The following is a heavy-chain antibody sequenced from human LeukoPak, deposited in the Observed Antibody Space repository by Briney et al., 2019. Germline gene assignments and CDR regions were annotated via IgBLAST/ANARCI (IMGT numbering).Heavy chain of an antibody. V-gene: IGHV4-38-2*01. CDR1: GYSISSGYY. D-gene: IGHD5-18*01. Sequence: PSETLSLTCAVSGYSISSGYYWGWIRQPPGKGLEGIGSIYHSGSTYYNPSLKSRVTISVDTSKNQFSLKVSSVTAADTAVYYCARPGYSYGYRFDYWGQGTLVTVSS. CDR3: ARPGYSYGYRFDY. CDR2: IYHSGST. J-gene: IGHJ4*02.